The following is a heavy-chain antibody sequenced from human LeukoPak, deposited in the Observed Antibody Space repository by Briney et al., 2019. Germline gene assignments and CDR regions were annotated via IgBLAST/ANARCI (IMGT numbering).Heavy chain of an antibody. Sequence: GASVKVSCKASGYIFTDYYMHWVRQAPGQGLEWMGGIIPIFGTANYAQKFQGRVTITADKSTSTAYMELSSLRSEDTAVYYCARDPFGGHNWGQGTLVTVSS. CDR1: GYIFTDYY. CDR3: ARDPFGGHN. J-gene: IGHJ4*02. CDR2: IIPIFGTA. V-gene: IGHV1-69*06. D-gene: IGHD3-16*01.